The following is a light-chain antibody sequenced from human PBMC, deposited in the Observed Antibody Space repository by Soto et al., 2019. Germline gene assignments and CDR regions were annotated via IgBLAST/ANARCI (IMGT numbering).Light chain of an antibody. CDR1: QTISTF. Sequence: DIQMTQSPSSLSASVGDRVTISCRASQTISTFLNWYQQKPGTAPRLLIYRASSVNSGVPPRFSGSGSGRDFTLHISSLRPEDIATYFCQQSYSPPPWTFGQGTKVEV. CDR3: QQSYSPPPWT. CDR2: RAS. V-gene: IGKV1-39*01. J-gene: IGKJ1*01.